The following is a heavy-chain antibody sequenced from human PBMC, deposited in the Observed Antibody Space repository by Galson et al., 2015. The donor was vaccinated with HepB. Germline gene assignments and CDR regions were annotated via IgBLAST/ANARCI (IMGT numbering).Heavy chain of an antibody. J-gene: IGHJ4*02. CDR2: INSDGSST. D-gene: IGHD3-10*01. CDR1: GFTFSSYW. V-gene: IGHV3-74*01. CDR3: ARVKVWSGELFTPDY. Sequence: SLRLSCAASGFTFSSYWMHWVRQAPGKGLVWVSRINSDGSSTSYADSVKGRFTISRDNAKNTLYLQMNSLRAEDTAVYYCARVKVWSGELFTPDYWGQGTLVTVSS.